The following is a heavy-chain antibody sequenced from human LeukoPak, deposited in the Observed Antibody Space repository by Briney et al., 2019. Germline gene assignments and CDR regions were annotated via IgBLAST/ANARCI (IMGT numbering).Heavy chain of an antibody. CDR1: GFTFSSYA. J-gene: IGHJ4*02. D-gene: IGHD5-24*01. V-gene: IGHV3-15*01. CDR3: TTARATTEVDY. CDR2: IKSKTDGGTT. Sequence: PGGSLRLSCAASGFTFSSYAMHWVRQAPGKGLEWVGRIKSKTDGGTTDYAAPVKGRFTISRDDSKNTLYLQMNSLKTEDTAMYYCTTARATTEVDYWGQGTLVTVSS.